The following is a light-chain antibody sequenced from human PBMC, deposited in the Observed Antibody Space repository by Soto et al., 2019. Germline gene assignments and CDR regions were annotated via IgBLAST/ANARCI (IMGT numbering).Light chain of an antibody. J-gene: IGKJ4*01. V-gene: IGKV3-20*01. Sequence: EIVLTQSPGTLSLSPGERATLSCRANQRVFSTYIAWYQQKPGQAPRLLIYGASSRATGIPDRFSGSGSGTYFTLTIRRLEPEDFAVYYCHQYGRSRRTFGGGTKVEIK. CDR3: HQYGRSRRT. CDR2: GAS. CDR1: QRVFSTY.